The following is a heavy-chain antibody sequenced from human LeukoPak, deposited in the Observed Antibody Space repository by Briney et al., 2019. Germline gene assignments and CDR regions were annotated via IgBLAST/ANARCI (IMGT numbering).Heavy chain of an antibody. CDR1: GGSINSYF. V-gene: IGHV4-59*01. J-gene: IGHJ3*02. Sequence: SETLSLTCTVSGGSINSYFWSWIRQPPGKGLEWIGYISYSGSTNYNPSLKSRVTISVDTSKNQFSLKLSSVTAADTAVYYCARIWYYYDSSGYYPAFDIWGQGTMVTVSS. CDR3: ARIWYYYDSSGYYPAFDI. D-gene: IGHD3-22*01. CDR2: ISYSGST.